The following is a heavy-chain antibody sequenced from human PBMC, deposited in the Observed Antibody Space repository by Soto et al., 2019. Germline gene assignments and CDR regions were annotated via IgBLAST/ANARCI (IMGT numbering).Heavy chain of an antibody. CDR1: GGTFSSYA. D-gene: IGHD2-15*01. CDR2: IIPMFGTT. J-gene: IGHJ5*02. CDR3: ARGVVVVPTSQLGWFDP. V-gene: IGHV1-69*01. Sequence: QVQLVQSGAEVKKPGSSVKDSCKASGGTFSSYAISWVRQAPGQGLEWMGGIIPMFGTTKYAQKFQGRLTITADESTSTAYMELSSLRSGDTAVYYCARGVVVVPTSQLGWFDPWGQGTLVTVSS.